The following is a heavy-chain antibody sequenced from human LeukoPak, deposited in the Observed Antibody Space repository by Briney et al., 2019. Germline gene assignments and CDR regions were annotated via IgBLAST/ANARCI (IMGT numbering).Heavy chain of an antibody. J-gene: IGHJ6*03. Sequence: SETLSLTCAVYGGSFSGYYWSWIRQPPGKGLEWIGEINHSGSTNYNPSLKSRVTISVDTSKNQFSLKLSSVTAADTAVYYCARDRQTTIFGVVTRHYYYMDVWGKGTTITVSS. D-gene: IGHD3-3*01. CDR2: INHSGST. CDR1: GGSFSGYY. V-gene: IGHV4-34*01. CDR3: ARDRQTTIFGVVTRHYYYMDV.